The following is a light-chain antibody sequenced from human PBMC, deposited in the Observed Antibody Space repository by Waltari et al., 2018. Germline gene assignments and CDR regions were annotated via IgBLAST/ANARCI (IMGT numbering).Light chain of an antibody. V-gene: IGLV2-14*03. CDR1: SSDIGGYDF. CDR3: SSYTSGTTHVI. CDR2: DVS. J-gene: IGLJ2*01. Sequence: QSALIQPASVSGSPGQSITISCTGSSSDIGGYDFVSCYTRRPGKAPQLIISDVSRRPSAVSIRFSGSKSGNTASLTISGLRAEDEADYYCSSYTSGTTHVIFGGGTKLTVL.